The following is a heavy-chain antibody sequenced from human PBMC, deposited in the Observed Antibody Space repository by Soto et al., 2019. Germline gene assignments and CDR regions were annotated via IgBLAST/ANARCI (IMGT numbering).Heavy chain of an antibody. CDR3: ARHNYGSGSTYFDY. J-gene: IGHJ4*02. V-gene: IGHV4-59*08. D-gene: IGHD3-10*01. CDR1: GGSSSSYY. Sequence: SETLSLRCTVSGGSSSSYYWSWIRQPPGKGLEWIGYIYYSGSTNYNPSLKSRVTISVDTSKNQFSLKLNSMTAADTAVYYCARHNYGSGSTYFDYWGQGTLVTVSS. CDR2: IYYSGST.